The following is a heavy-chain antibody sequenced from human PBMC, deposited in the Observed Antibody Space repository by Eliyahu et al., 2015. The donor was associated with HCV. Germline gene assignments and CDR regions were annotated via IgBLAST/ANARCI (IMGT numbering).Heavy chain of an antibody. V-gene: IGHV1-2*04. CDR3: ARGGYSYGPSYYFDY. CDR2: INPNSGGT. Sequence: QVQLVQSGAEVKKPGAXVKVSCKASGYTFTGYXMXWXRQAPGQGLEWMGWINPNSGGTNYAQKFQGWVTMTRDTSISTAYMELSRLRSDDTAVYYCARGGYSYGPSYYFDYWGQGTLVTVSS. CDR1: GYTFTGYX. D-gene: IGHD5-18*01. J-gene: IGHJ4*02.